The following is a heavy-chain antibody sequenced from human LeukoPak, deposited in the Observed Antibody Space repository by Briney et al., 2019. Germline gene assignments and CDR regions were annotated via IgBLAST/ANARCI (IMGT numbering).Heavy chain of an antibody. D-gene: IGHD6-19*01. J-gene: IGHJ4*02. CDR3: ARDSHSIAVAGSEFDY. CDR1: GYTFTGYY. Sequence: GASVKVSCKASGYTFTGYYMHWVRQAPGQGLEWMGWINPNSGGTNYAQKFQGRVTMTRDTSISTAYMELSRLRSDDTAVYNCARDSHSIAVAGSEFDYWGQGTLVTVSS. V-gene: IGHV1-2*02. CDR2: INPNSGGT.